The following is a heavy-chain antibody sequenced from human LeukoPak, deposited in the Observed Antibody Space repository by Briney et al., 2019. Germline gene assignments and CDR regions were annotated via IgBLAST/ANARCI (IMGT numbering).Heavy chain of an antibody. CDR1: GYTFTAYS. J-gene: IGHJ4*02. CDR2: LNPNSGDT. D-gene: IGHD1-7*01. Sequence: GASVKVSCKASGYTFTAYSMHWVRQAPGQGLEYMGWLNPNSGDTNSAQRFQGRVTMTRDTSMSTAYMELSSLRSEDTAVYYCARVGILTGTDFDYWGQGTLVTVSS. V-gene: IGHV1-2*02. CDR3: ARVGILTGTDFDY.